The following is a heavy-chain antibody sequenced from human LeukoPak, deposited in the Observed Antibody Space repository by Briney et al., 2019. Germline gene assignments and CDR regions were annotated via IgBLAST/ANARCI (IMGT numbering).Heavy chain of an antibody. CDR3: AKEARKDWLLLSYYYYYGMDV. Sequence: GGSLRLSCAASGFTFSSYSMNWVRQAPGKGLEWVLSISSSSGYIYYADSVKGRFTISRDNSKNTLYLQMNSLRAEDTAVYCCAKEARKDWLLLSYYYYYGMDVWGQGTTVTVSS. D-gene: IGHD3/OR15-3a*01. V-gene: IGHV3-21*04. CDR2: ISSSSGYI. CDR1: GFTFSSYS. J-gene: IGHJ6*02.